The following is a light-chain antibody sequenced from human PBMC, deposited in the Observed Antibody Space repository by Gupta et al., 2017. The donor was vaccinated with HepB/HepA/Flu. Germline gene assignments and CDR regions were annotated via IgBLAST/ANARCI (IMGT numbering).Light chain of an antibody. CDR1: QSVRTRY. CDR2: ATS. J-gene: IGKJ1*01. Sequence: EIVLTQSPGTLSLFPGERATLSCRDSQSVRTRYLAWFQQRPGQAPRVLIYATSSRAAGTPDRFSGNGSGTDFTLTVSRLEPEDFAVYYCQQYDKSPRTFGQGTIVDIK. V-gene: IGKV3-20*01. CDR3: QQYDKSPRT.